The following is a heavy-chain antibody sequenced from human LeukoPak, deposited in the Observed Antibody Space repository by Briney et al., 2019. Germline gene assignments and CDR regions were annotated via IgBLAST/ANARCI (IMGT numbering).Heavy chain of an antibody. D-gene: IGHD5-18*01. CDR3: TTEGFTYGHHSFDS. J-gene: IGHJ4*02. CDR1: GFTFSNNW. CDR2: IKRNFEGATQ. V-gene: IGHV3-15*06. Sequence: GGSLTLSCADSGFTFSNNWMSWVRQAPGKGLEWVGHIKRNFEGATQHYAASVKGRFSISKDESKNIVFLQMSSLKTEDTAVYFCTTEGFTYGHHSFDSWGQGTLVTVSS.